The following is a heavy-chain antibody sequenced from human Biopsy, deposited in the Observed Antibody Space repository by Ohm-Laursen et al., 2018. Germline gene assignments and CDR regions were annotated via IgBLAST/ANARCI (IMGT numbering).Heavy chain of an antibody. CDR1: GKTFSDYQ. V-gene: IGHV4-34*08. Sequence: TLSLTWAVFGKTFSDYQWSWIRQPPGKGLEWIGQINQAGTTNYNPSLKSRVSISADASKCEFSLRLTSVTAADTAVYLCGNEVHGRDYWGLGAQVTVSS. CDR2: INQAGTT. J-gene: IGHJ4*02. CDR3: GNEVHGRDY. D-gene: IGHD2-15*01.